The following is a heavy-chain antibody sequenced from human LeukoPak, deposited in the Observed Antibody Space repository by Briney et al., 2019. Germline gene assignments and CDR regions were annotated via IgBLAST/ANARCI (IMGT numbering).Heavy chain of an antibody. V-gene: IGHV3-30*03. CDR2: ISFDGFDT. Sequence: QPGRSLRLSCAASGFSFSSSGVHWVRHAPGKGLEWVAVISFDGFDTHYAESVKGRFTISRDNSKNTLYLQMNSLRAEDTAVYYCAREGYSSSWYDLQGLWYPDYYYYMDVWGKGTTVTISS. CDR3: AREGYSSSWYDLQGLWYPDYYYYMDV. J-gene: IGHJ6*03. D-gene: IGHD6-13*01. CDR1: GFSFSSSG.